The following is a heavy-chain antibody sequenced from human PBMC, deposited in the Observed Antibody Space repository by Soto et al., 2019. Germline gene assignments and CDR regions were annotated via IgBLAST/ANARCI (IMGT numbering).Heavy chain of an antibody. CDR2: INAGNGNT. D-gene: IGHD1-26*01. J-gene: IGHJ6*02. V-gene: IGHV1-3*05. CDR1: GYSFNRYA. CDR3: ARARVVGATSMDV. Sequence: QVQLVQSGAEEKKPGASVKISCEASGYSFNRYAMHWVRQAPGQRLEWMGWINAGNGNTKYAQQFQGRVTITRDTSASTAYMELSGLTSEDTAVYYCARARVVGATSMDVWGQGTTVTVSS.